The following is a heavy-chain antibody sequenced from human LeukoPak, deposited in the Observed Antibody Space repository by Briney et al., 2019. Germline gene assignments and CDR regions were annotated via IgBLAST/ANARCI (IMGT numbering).Heavy chain of an antibody. J-gene: IGHJ5*02. D-gene: IGHD3-3*01. CDR1: AGSISSYY. Sequence: ASETLSLTCTVSAGSISSYYWSWIRQPPGKGLEWIGHIYYSGSTNYNPSLKSRVTISVDTSKNQFSLKLSSVTAADTAVYYCAREPGGDFWSGYYKGNWFDPWGQGTLVTVSS. CDR3: AREPGGDFWSGYYKGNWFDP. CDR2: IYYSGST. V-gene: IGHV4-59*01.